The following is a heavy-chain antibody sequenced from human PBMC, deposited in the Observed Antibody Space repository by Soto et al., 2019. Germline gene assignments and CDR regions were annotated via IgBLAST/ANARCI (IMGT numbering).Heavy chain of an antibody. J-gene: IGHJ4*02. CDR3: ARRWGRTFDY. V-gene: IGHV4-59*08. D-gene: IGHD7-27*01. CDR1: GGSISSYY. Sequence: SEPLSVTCTVAGGSISSYYWSWIRQPPGKGLEWIGYIYYSGSTNYNPSLKSRVTISVDTSKNQFSLKLSSVTAADTAVYYCARRWGRTFDYWGQGTLVTVSS. CDR2: IYYSGST.